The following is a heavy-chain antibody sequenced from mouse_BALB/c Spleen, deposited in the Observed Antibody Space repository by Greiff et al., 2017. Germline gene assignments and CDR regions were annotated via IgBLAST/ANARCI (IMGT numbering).Heavy chain of an antibody. J-gene: IGHJ2*01. CDR2: ISSGGST. CDR1: GFTFSSYV. V-gene: IGHV5-6-5*01. Sequence: EVMLVESGGGLVKPGGSLKLSCAASGFTFSSYVMSWVRQTPEKRLEWVASISSGGSTYYPDSVKGRFTISRDNARNILYLQMSSLRSEDTAMYYCGRGYGSSYFDYWGQGTTLTVSS. D-gene: IGHD1-1*01. CDR3: GRGYGSSYFDY.